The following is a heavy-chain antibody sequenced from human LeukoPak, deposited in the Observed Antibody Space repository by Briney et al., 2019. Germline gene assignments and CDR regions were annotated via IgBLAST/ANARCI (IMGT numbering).Heavy chain of an antibody. CDR2: IKQDGSEK. CDR3: ARDNVGSGGSPHFDY. V-gene: IGHV3-7*01. CDR1: RFTCGGYG. Sequence: GSLRRSCAASRFTCGGYGRSGVRQAPGKGLEWVANIKQDGSEKYYVDSVKGRFTISRDNAKNSLYLQMNSLRAEDTAVCYCARDNVGSGGSPHFDYWGQGTLVTVSS. D-gene: IGHD4-23*01. J-gene: IGHJ4*02.